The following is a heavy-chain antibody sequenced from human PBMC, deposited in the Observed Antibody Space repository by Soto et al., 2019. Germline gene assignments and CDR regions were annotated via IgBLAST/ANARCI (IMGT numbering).Heavy chain of an antibody. CDR3: ARDRGGNYYIYYGMDV. CDR1: GGTFSSYA. CDR2: IIPIFGTA. Sequence: SVKVSCKASGGTFSSYAISWVRQAPGQGLEWMGGIIPIFGTANYAQKFQGRVTITADESTSTAYMELSSLRSEDTAVYYCARDRGGNYYIYYGMDVWGQGTTVTVSS. J-gene: IGHJ6*02. D-gene: IGHD1-26*01. V-gene: IGHV1-69*13.